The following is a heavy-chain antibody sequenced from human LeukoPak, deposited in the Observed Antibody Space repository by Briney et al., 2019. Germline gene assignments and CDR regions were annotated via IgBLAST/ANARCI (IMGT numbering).Heavy chain of an antibody. CDR2: IFWNDDK. CDR1: GYSISSGYYC. Sequence: TLSLTCAVSGYSISSGYYCGWIRQPPGKALEWLALIFWNDDKRYSPSLKSRLTITKDTSTNQVVLTMTNMDPVDTATYFCVHTGWHDIRVPDYWGQGTLVTVSS. J-gene: IGHJ4*02. D-gene: IGHD3-9*01. V-gene: IGHV2-5*01. CDR3: VHTGWHDIRVPDY.